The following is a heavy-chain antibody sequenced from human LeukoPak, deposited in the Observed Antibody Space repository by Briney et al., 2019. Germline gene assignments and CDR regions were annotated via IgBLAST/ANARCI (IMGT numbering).Heavy chain of an antibody. CDR2: IYHSGST. V-gene: IGHV4-38-2*01. J-gene: IGHJ4*02. CDR1: GYSISSGYY. CDR3: ARVPGIAVRYFDY. D-gene: IGHD6-19*01. Sequence: SETLSLTCAVSGYSISSGYYWGWIRQPPGKGLEWIGSIYHSGSTYYNPSLKSRVTISVDTPKNQFSLKLSSVTAADTAVYYCARVPGIAVRYFDYWGQGTLVTVSS.